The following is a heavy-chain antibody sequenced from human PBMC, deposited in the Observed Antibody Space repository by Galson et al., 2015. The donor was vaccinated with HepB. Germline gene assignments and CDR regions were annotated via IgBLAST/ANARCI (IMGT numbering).Heavy chain of an antibody. J-gene: IGHJ6*02. CDR2: ISYDGSNK. CDR3: ARANYGDYLYYYYGMDV. CDR1: GFTFSRYA. Sequence: SLRLSCAASGFTFSRYAMHWVRQAPGKGLEWVAVISYDGSNKYYADSVKGRFTISRDNSKNSLYLQVNSLRDEDTAVYYCARANYGDYLYYYYGMDVWGQGTTVTVSS. D-gene: IGHD4-17*01. V-gene: IGHV3-30-3*01.